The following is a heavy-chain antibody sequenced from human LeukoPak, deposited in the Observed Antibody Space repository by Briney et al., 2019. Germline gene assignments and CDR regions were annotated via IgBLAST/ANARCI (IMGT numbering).Heavy chain of an antibody. Sequence: PSETLSLTCSVSGGSISGSTYYWGWIRQPPGEGLEWIGSIYYSGSTYYNPSLKSRVTISVDTSKNQFSLKLSSVTAADTAVYYCARDRAYYYDSSGYYYGWFDPWGQGTLVTVSS. CDR2: IYYSGST. CDR1: GGSISGSTYY. V-gene: IGHV4-39*07. D-gene: IGHD3-22*01. J-gene: IGHJ5*02. CDR3: ARDRAYYYDSSGYYYGWFDP.